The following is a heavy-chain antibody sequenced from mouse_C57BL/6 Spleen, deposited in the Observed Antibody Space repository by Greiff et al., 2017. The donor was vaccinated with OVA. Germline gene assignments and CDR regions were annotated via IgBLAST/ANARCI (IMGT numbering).Heavy chain of an antibody. D-gene: IGHD1-1*01. Sequence: QVQLQQPGAELVMPGASVKLSCKASGYTFTSYWMHWVKQRPGQGLEWIGEIDPSDSYTNYNQKFKGKSTLTVDKSSSTAYMQLSSLTSEDSAVYFCAKGGSVYYGSSSYFDYWGQGTTLTVSS. CDR1: GYTFTSYW. CDR2: IDPSDSYT. J-gene: IGHJ2*01. CDR3: AKGGSVYYGSSSYFDY. V-gene: IGHV1-69*01.